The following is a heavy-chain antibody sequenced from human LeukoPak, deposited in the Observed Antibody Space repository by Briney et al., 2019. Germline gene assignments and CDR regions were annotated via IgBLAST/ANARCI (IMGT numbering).Heavy chain of an antibody. CDR1: GFTFSSYW. Sequence: PGGSLRLSCAASGFTFSSYWMSWVRQAPGKGLEWVANIKEDGSEKYYVDSVKGRFTISRDNAKNSLYLQMNSLRVEDTALYYCARVWAWGSGNYFDNWGQGTLVTVSS. D-gene: IGHD7-27*01. V-gene: IGHV3-7*05. CDR2: IKEDGSEK. J-gene: IGHJ4*02. CDR3: ARVWAWGSGNYFDN.